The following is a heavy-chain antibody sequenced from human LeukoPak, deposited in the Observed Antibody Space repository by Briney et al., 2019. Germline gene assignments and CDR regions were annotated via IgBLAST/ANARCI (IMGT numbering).Heavy chain of an antibody. D-gene: IGHD3-22*01. Sequence: PSETLSLTCTVSGGSISSYYWSWIRQPPGKGLEWIGYIYYSGSTNYNPSLKSRVTISVDTSKNQFSLKLSSVTAADTAVYYCARTTEWYYYDSSGYSYGMDVWGQGTTVTVSS. CDR3: ARTTEWYYYDSSGYSYGMDV. CDR2: IYYSGST. V-gene: IGHV4-59*01. J-gene: IGHJ6*02. CDR1: GGSISSYY.